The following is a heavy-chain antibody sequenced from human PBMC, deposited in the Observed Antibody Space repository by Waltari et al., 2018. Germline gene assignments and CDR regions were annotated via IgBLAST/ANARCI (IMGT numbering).Heavy chain of an antibody. CDR1: GGSFSGYY. CDR2: INHSGST. Sequence: QVQLQQWGAGLLKPSETLSLTCAVYGGSFSGYYWSWIRQPPGKGLGWIGEINHSGSTNYNPSLKSRVTISVDTSKNQFSLKLSSVTAADTAVYYCARQRTAGYYGSGSLLRGYYFDYWGQGTLVTVSS. V-gene: IGHV4-34*01. CDR3: ARQRTAGYYGSGSLLRGYYFDY. D-gene: IGHD3-10*01. J-gene: IGHJ4*02.